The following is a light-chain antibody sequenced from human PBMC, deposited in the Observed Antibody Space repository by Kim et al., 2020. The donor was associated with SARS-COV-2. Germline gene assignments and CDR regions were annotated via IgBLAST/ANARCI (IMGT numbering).Light chain of an antibody. V-gene: IGLV3-21*01. J-gene: IGLJ2*01. CDR1: KIGSKS. CDR3: QVWDSSSDHVV. Sequence: SYELTQPPSVSLAPGTTATITCGGNKIGSKSVHWYRQKPGQAPVVVIYYDSDRPSGIPDRFSGSNSGNTATLTIHMVEAGDEADYFCQVWDSSSDHVVFGGGTQLTVL. CDR2: YDS.